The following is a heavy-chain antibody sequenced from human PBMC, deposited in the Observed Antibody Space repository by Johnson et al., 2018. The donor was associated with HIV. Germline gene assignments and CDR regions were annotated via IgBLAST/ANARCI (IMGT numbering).Heavy chain of an antibody. Sequence: VQLVESGGGVVQPGGSLRLSCAASGFTLRSYGMHWVRQAPGKGLEWVTFIRYDGSNKYYADSVKGRFTISRDNSKNTLYLQMNSLRAEDTAVYYCAKGGGSYSDAFDIWGQGTMVTVSS. D-gene: IGHD1-26*01. J-gene: IGHJ3*02. CDR3: AKGGGSYSDAFDI. CDR2: IRYDGSNK. CDR1: GFTLRSYG. V-gene: IGHV3-30*02.